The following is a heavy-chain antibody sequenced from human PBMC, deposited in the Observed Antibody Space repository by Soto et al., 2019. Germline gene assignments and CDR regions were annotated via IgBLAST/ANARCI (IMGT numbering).Heavy chain of an antibody. CDR2: VDPTDSYS. Sequence: GESLKISCKGSGYSFTNYWITWVRQMPGKGLEWLGRVDPTDSYSNYSPSFQGHVTISADKSISTAYLQWSSLKASDTAVYYCARDLGGVYDFWSGKNYYYGMDVWGQGTTVTVSS. J-gene: IGHJ6*02. V-gene: IGHV5-10-1*01. CDR3: ARDLGGVYDFWSGKNYYYGMDV. D-gene: IGHD3-3*01. CDR1: GYSFTNYW.